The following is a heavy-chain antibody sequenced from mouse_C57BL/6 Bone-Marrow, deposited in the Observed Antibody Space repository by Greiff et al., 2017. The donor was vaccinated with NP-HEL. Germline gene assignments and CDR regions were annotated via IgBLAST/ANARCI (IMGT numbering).Heavy chain of an antibody. J-gene: IGHJ3*01. CDR1: GYTFTDYY. D-gene: IGHD1-1*01. Sequence: VKLVESGPELVKPGASVKISCKASGYTFTDYYINWVKQRPGQGLEWIGWIFPGSGSTYYNEQFKGKATLTVDKSSSTAYMLLSSLTSDDTPVYFCAIEWGYYGSSSWFAYWGQGTLVTVSA. CDR2: IFPGSGST. CDR3: AIEWGYYGSSSWFAY. V-gene: IGHV1-75*01.